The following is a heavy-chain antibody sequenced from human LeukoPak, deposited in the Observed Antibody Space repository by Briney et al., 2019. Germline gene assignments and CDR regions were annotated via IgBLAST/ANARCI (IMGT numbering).Heavy chain of an antibody. J-gene: IGHJ5*02. CDR2: INPSGGYT. CDR1: GYTFTSYY. Sequence: ASVKVSXKASGYTFTSYYMHWMRQAPGQGLEWIGIINPSGGYTTYAQNFQGRVTMTRDTSTSTVYMELSSLRSEDTAVYYCARAGSGWFWFDPWGQGTLVTVSS. CDR3: ARAGSGWFWFDP. D-gene: IGHD6-19*01. V-gene: IGHV1-46*03.